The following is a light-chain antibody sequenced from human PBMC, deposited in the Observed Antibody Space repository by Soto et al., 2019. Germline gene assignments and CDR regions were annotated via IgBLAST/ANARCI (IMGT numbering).Light chain of an antibody. V-gene: IGKV3-20*01. J-gene: IGKJ5*01. Sequence: DIVLSQSPCTMTLSPGERATLSCRASQSVSSSYLAWYQQKPGQAPRLLIYGASSRATGIPDRFSGSGSGTDFTLTISRLEPEDFAVYYCQQYGSSPPITFGQGRRLAI. CDR1: QSVSSSY. CDR3: QQYGSSPPIT. CDR2: GAS.